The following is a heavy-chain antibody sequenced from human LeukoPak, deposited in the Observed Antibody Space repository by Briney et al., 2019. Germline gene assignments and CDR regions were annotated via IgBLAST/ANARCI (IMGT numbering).Heavy chain of an antibody. CDR2: ISGSGDST. CDR1: GFTFSSYA. V-gene: IGHV3-23*01. CDR3: AKDKSQWLVGTLGY. Sequence: PGGSLRLSCAASGFTFSSYAMSWVRQAPGKGLEWVSAISGSGDSTYYADSVQGRFTISRDYFKNTLYLQMNSLRAEDTAVYYCAKDKSQWLVGTLGYWGQGTLVTVSS. D-gene: IGHD6-19*01. J-gene: IGHJ4*02.